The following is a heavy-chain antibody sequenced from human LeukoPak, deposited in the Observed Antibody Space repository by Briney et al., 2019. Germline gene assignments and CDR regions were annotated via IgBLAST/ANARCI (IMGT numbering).Heavy chain of an antibody. CDR1: GYTFTSYG. V-gene: IGHV1-69*13. D-gene: IGHD3-16*02. CDR3: ARGYYVWGSYRYNNYYYYMDV. CDR2: IIPIFGTA. J-gene: IGHJ6*03. Sequence: GASVKVSCKASGYTFTSYGISWVRQAPGQGLEWMGGIIPIFGTANYAQKFQGRVTITADESTSTAYMELSSLRSEDTAVYYCARGYYVWGSYRYNNYYYYMDVWGKGTTVTISS.